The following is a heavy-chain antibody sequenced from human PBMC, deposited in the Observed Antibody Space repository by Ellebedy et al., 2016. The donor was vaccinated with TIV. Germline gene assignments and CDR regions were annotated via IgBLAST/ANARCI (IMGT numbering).Heavy chain of an antibody. Sequence: GESLKISCAAWGFSFSNFWMSWVRQAPGKGLECVANIKQDGSEKSYVDSVKGRFTISRDNAKNSLYLQMNSLRAEDTAVYYCSRHTDYALDYWGQGALVTVSS. D-gene: IGHD4-17*01. J-gene: IGHJ4*02. CDR2: IKQDGSEK. V-gene: IGHV3-7*01. CDR1: GFSFSNFW. CDR3: SRHTDYALDY.